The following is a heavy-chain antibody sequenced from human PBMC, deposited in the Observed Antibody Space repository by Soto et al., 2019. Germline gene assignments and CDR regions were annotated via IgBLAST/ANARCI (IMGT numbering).Heavy chain of an antibody. J-gene: IGHJ6*02. CDR2: IRHSGST. CDR1: GGSFY. D-gene: IGHD4-17*01. Sequence: QVQLQQWGAGLLKPSETLSLNCAVYGGSFYWTWIRQPPGKGLGWIREIRHSGSTNYNPSLKSRVTISIDRSKSQVSLTVYSVTAADTAVYYCARGGGDYDYAVDVWGQGTTVTVSS. V-gene: IGHV4-34*01. CDR3: ARGGGDYDYAVDV.